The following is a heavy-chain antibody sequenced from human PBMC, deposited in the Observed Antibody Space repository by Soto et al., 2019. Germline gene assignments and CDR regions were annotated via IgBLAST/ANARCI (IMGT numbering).Heavy chain of an antibody. CDR1: GYTFTGYY. V-gene: IGHV1-2*04. J-gene: IGHJ6*02. CDR3: AREERFHFPYGMDV. Sequence: GASVKVSCKASGYTFTGYYMHWVRQAPGQGLEWMGWINPNSGGTNYAQKFQGWVTMTRDTSISTAYMELSRLRSDDTAVYYCAREERFHFPYGMDVWGQGTTVTVSS. CDR2: INPNSGGT.